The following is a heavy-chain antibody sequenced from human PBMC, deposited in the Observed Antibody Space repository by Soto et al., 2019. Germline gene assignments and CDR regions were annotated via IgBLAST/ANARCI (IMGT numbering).Heavy chain of an antibody. CDR1: GYSRRGQS. Sequence: KAXEALSPTFAVFGYSRRGQSWNWIRQSPGKGLEWIGEIDQSGGTNYNPSLKSRAIISDDTSKNQFSLTLTPVTDADTAVYYCAREDSYGWSGESLDVWGQGTTVTVSS. D-gene: IGHD6-19*01. CDR2: IDQSGGT. V-gene: IGHV4-34*01. CDR3: AREDSYGWSGESLDV. J-gene: IGHJ6*02.